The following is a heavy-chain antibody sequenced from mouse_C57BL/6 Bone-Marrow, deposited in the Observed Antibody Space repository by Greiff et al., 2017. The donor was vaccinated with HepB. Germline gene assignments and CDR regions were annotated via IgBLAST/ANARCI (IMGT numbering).Heavy chain of an antibody. CDR3: ARRGSGGWFAY. CDR1: GYTFTDYY. V-gene: IGHV1-76*01. D-gene: IGHD3-2*02. Sequence: VQLQESGAELVRPGASVKLSCKASGYTFTDYYINWVKQRPGQGLEWIARIYPGSGNTYYNEKFKGKATLTAEKSSSTAYMQLSSLTSEDSAVYFCARRGSGGWFAYWGQGTLVTVSA. J-gene: IGHJ3*01. CDR2: IYPGSGNT.